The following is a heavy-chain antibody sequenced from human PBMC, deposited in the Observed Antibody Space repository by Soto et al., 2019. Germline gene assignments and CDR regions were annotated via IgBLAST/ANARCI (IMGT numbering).Heavy chain of an antibody. Sequence: QVQLQQWGAGLLKPSETLSLTCAFYGGSFSGYYWSWIRQPPGKGLEWMGEIYHSGSTNYNPSHKSRVTISVDTSKNQFSLKLSSVTAADTAVYYCARDQGRASKWGQGTLVTVSS. CDR1: GGSFSGYY. J-gene: IGHJ4*02. V-gene: IGHV4-34*01. CDR2: IYHSGST. CDR3: ARDQGRASK.